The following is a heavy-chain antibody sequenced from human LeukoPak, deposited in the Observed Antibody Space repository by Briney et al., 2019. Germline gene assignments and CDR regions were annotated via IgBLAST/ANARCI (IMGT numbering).Heavy chain of an antibody. CDR1: GGSISGYY. J-gene: IGHJ4*02. Sequence: SETLSLTCTVSGGSISGYYWSWIRQPAGKGLEWIGRIYTSGSTSYNPSLKSRVTMSVDTSKNQFSLKLSSVTAADTAVYYCASGYRGLGYCSSTSCSPFDYWGQETLVTVSS. V-gene: IGHV4-4*07. CDR2: IYTSGST. D-gene: IGHD2-2*01. CDR3: ASGYRGLGYCSSTSCSPFDY.